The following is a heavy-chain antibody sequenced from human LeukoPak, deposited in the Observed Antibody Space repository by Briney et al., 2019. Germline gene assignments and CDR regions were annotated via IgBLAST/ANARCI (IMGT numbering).Heavy chain of an antibody. CDR3: ARFSSLFDY. CDR1: GFTFSSYE. V-gene: IGHV3-48*03. CDR2: ISSSGSTI. Sequence: QPGGSLRLSCAASGFTFSSYEMNWVRQAPGKGLEWVSYISSSGSTIYYADSVKGRFTIPRDNAKNSLYLQMNSLRAEDTAVYYCARFSSLFDYWGQGTLVTVSS. J-gene: IGHJ4*02.